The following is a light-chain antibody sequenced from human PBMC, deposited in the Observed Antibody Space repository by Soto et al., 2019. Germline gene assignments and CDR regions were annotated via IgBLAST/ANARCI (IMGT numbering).Light chain of an antibody. CDR3: SSYTSSSTYV. Sequence: QSALTQPASVSGSPGQSITISCTGTSSDVGGYNYVSWYQQHPGTAPKLMIYEVSNRPSGVSNRFSGSKSGNTASLTISGLQAEDEADYYCSSYTSSSTYVVGTGTKLAVL. CDR2: EVS. J-gene: IGLJ1*01. CDR1: SSDVGGYNY. V-gene: IGLV2-14*01.